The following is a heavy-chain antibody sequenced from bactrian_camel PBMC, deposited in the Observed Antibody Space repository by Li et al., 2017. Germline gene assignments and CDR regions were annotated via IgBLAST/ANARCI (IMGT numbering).Heavy chain of an antibody. CDR1: GYTSGT. CDR2: SYGRGGYT. V-gene: IGHV3S40*01. Sequence: DVQLVESGGGLVQPGGSLRLTCVASGYTSGTMGWFRQAPGKEREWVAGSYGRGGYTYYADSVEGRFTISTDYTKNTAYLKMSELNGEDTGVYYCAAKSGPCYRGERYYNNWGQGTQVTVS. J-gene: IGHJ4*01. CDR3: AAKSGPCYRGERYYNN. D-gene: IGHD2*01.